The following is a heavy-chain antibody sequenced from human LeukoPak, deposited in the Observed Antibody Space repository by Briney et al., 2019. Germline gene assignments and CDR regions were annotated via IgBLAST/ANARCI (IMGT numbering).Heavy chain of an antibody. CDR3: ARVGHPRSYGDKPQGNYYYYMDV. Sequence: GASVKVSCKASGGTFSSYEISWVRQAPGQGLEWMGGIIPIFGTANYAQKFQGRVTITADKSTSTAYMELSSLRSEDTAVYYCARVGHPRSYGDKPQGNYYYYMDVWDKGTTVTVSS. J-gene: IGHJ6*03. D-gene: IGHD4-17*01. CDR1: GGTFSSYE. V-gene: IGHV1-69*06. CDR2: IIPIFGTA.